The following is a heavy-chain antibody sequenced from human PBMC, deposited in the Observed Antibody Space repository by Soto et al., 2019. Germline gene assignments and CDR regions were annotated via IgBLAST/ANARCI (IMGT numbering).Heavy chain of an antibody. CDR3: ARWGTTGGLEV. CDR2: KSYDGSDK. J-gene: IGHJ1*01. CDR1: GFTFRSYV. D-gene: IGHD3-16*01. V-gene: IGHV3-30*19. Sequence: QVQLVESGGGVVQPGTSLRVSCVGSGFTFRSYVIHWVRQAPGKGLEWVALKSYDGSDKYYADSVRGRFTISRDNSRNTVDLQIDSLRIEETAIYYCARWGTTGGLEVWGQGTVVSVS.